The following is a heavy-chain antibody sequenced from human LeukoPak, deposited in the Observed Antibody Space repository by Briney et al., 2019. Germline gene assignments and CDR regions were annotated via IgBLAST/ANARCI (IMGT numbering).Heavy chain of an antibody. V-gene: IGHV3-74*01. Sequence: GGSLRLSCTASGFTFTSVWMHWFRQAPGRGLVWISRISTDGAITGYADSVKGRFTISRDNAKNTLYLQMNSLRAEDTAVYYCARDRTTVTLFDYWGQGALVTVSS. CDR3: ARDRTTVTLFDY. D-gene: IGHD4-17*01. CDR1: GFTFTSVW. CDR2: ISTDGAIT. J-gene: IGHJ4*02.